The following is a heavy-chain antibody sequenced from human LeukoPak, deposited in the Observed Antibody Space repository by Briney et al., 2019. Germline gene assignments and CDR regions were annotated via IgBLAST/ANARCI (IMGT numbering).Heavy chain of an antibody. J-gene: IGHJ4*02. CDR1: GFTFSSYA. V-gene: IGHV3-23*01. D-gene: IGHD6-13*01. Sequence: GGSLRLSCAASGFTFSSYAMSWVRQAPGKGLEWVSAISGSGGSTHYADSVKGRFTISRDNSKNTLYLQMNSLRAEDTAVYYCAKAPGGSSSWYDYWGQGTLVTVSS. CDR3: AKAPGGSSSWYDY. CDR2: ISGSGGST.